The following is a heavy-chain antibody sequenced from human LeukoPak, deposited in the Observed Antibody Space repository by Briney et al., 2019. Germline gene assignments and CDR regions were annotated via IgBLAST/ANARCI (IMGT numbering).Heavy chain of an antibody. CDR2: IKQDGSEK. J-gene: IGHJ6*02. CDR3: ARDATIFWIGSMDV. Sequence: PGGSLRLSCAASGFTFSSYWMSWVRQAPGKGLEWVANIKQDGSEKYYVDSVKGRFTISRDNAKSSLYLQMNSLRAEDTAVYYCARDATIFWIGSMDVWGQGTTVTVSS. V-gene: IGHV3-7*01. D-gene: IGHD3-9*01. CDR1: GFTFSSYW.